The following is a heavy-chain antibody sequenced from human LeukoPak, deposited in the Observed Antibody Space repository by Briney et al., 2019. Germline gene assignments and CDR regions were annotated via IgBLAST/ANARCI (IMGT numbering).Heavy chain of an antibody. V-gene: IGHV4-59*08. J-gene: IGHJ4*02. CDR3: ARLSSSGWSTGGYFDY. CDR1: GGSISSYY. Sequence: SETLSLTCTVSGGSISSYYWSWIRQPPGKGLEWIGYIYYSGSTNYNPSLKSRVTISVDTSKNQFSLKLSSVTAAGTAVYYCARLSSSGWSTGGYFDYWGQGTLVTVSS. D-gene: IGHD6-19*01. CDR2: IYYSGST.